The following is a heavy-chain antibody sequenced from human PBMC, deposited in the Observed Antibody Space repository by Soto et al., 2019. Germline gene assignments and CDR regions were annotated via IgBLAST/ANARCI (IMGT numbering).Heavy chain of an antibody. J-gene: IGHJ4*02. CDR2: VYNDGSA. V-gene: IGHV4-4*02. Sequence: PSETLSLTCDVSGVSISSGNWWSWVRQPPGKGLEWIAEVYNDGSANYHPPLESRATISVDRSKNQFSLRLSSVTAADTGKYYCAGLVYDSRLNYLYFDHWGQGTLVTVSS. CDR1: GVSISSGNW. CDR3: AGLVYDSRLNYLYFDH. D-gene: IGHD3-22*01.